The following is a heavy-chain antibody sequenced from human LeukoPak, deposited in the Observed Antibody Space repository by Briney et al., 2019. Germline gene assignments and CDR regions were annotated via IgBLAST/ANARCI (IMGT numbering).Heavy chain of an antibody. J-gene: IGHJ4*02. D-gene: IGHD4-11*01. Sequence: SETLSLTCTVSGDSISTPSYWWGWMRQSPGKGLEWIGSIAYIGITSYNPSLRSRVTISVDTSKNQFSLQLTSVTAADTAVYCCTRLALDYSLDHWGQGTLVSVSS. V-gene: IGHV4-39*01. CDR2: IAYIGIT. CDR3: TRLALDYSLDH. CDR1: GDSISTPSYW.